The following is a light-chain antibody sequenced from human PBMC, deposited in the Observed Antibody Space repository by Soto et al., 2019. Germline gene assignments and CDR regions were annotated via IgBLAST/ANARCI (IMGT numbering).Light chain of an antibody. CDR1: QSISSY. J-gene: IGKJ1*01. CDR2: AAS. V-gene: IGKV1-39*01. Sequence: DIQMTQSPSSLSASVGDRVTITCRASQSISSYLHWYQQKPGKAPKLLIYAASNLQSGVPSRFSASGSGTDFTLTISSLQPDDFATYYCQQYQIDWTFGQGTKVEIK. CDR3: QQYQIDWT.